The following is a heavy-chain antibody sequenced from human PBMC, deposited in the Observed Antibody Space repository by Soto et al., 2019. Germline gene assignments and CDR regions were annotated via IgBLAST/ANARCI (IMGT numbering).Heavy chain of an antibody. D-gene: IGHD6-19*01. Sequence: QITLKESGPTLVKPTQTLTLTCTFSGFSLSTSGVGVGWIRQPPGKALEWLVLIYWDDDKRYSPSLKSRLTITKDTSKNQVVVTMTNMDPVDTATYYCAHVYSSGWYYEYWGQGTLVTVSS. CDR3: AHVYSSGWYYEY. V-gene: IGHV2-5*02. CDR1: GFSLSTSGVG. J-gene: IGHJ4*02. CDR2: IYWDDDK.